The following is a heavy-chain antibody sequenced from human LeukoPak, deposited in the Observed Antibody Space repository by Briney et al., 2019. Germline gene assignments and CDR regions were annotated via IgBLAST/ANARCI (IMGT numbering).Heavy chain of an antibody. CDR1: GFTFSSCG. J-gene: IGHJ4*02. CDR3: ARDASSWSLEGYFDY. Sequence: GGSLRLSCAASGFTFSSCGMHWVRQAPGKGLEWVAVIWYDGSNKYYADSVKGRFTISRDNSKNTLYLQMNSLRAEDTAVYYCARDASSWSLEGYFDYWGQGTLVTVSS. CDR2: IWYDGSNK. V-gene: IGHV3-33*01. D-gene: IGHD6-13*01.